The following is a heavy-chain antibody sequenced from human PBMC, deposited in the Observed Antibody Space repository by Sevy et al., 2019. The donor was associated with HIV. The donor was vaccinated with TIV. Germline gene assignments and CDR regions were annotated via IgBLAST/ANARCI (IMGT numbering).Heavy chain of an antibody. Sequence: ASVKVSCKVSGYTLTELSMHWVRQAPGKGLEWVGTFDPEDGKRIYAQKFKGRLTMTEDTSTETAYMELNSLRSDDTAVDYCATSKDYYDGSGYPFDYWGQGTQVTVSS. J-gene: IGHJ4*02. CDR2: FDPEDGKR. D-gene: IGHD3-22*01. CDR1: GYTLTELS. V-gene: IGHV1-24*01. CDR3: ATSKDYYDGSGYPFDY.